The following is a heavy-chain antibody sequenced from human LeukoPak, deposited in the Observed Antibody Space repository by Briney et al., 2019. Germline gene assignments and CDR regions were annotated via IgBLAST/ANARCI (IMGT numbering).Heavy chain of an antibody. J-gene: IGHJ4*02. V-gene: IGHV1-18*01. CDR3: ARSFSNYGDYSRWDFDY. CDR1: GYTFTSYG. Sequence: ASVKVSCKASGYTFTSYGISWVRQAPGQGLEWMGWISAYNGNTNYAQKLQGRVTMTTDTSTSTAYMELRSPRSDDTAVYYCARSFSNYGDYSRWDFDYWGQGTLVTVSS. CDR2: ISAYNGNT. D-gene: IGHD4-17*01.